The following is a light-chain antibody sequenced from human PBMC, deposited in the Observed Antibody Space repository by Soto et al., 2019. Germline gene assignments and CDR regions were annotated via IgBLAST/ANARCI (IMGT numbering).Light chain of an antibody. CDR1: QSVSSN. Sequence: EIVMTQSPATLSESPGERATLSCRAGQSVSSNLAWYQQKPGQAPRLLIYGASTRATGIPARFSGSGSGTEFTLTISSLQSEDFAVYYCQQYNNWPWTFGQGTKVEIK. V-gene: IGKV3-15*01. J-gene: IGKJ1*01. CDR3: QQYNNWPWT. CDR2: GAS.